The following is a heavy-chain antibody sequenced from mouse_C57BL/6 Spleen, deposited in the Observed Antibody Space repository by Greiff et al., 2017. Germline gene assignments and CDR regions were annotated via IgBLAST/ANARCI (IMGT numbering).Heavy chain of an antibody. CDR1: GYAFSSSW. CDR3: AILSGYEDYAMDY. CDR2: IYPGDGYT. D-gene: IGHD1-1*01. V-gene: IGHV1-82*01. J-gene: IGHJ4*01. Sequence: VQLQQSGPELVKPGASVKISCKASGYAFSSSWMNWVKQRPGKGLEWIGRIYPGDGYTNYNGKFKGKATLTADKSSSTAYMQLSSLTSEDSAVYFCAILSGYEDYAMDYWGQGTSVTVSS.